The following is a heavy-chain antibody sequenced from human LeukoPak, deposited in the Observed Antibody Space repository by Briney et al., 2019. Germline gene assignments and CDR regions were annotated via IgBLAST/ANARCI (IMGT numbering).Heavy chain of an antibody. J-gene: IGHJ6*03. V-gene: IGHV3-53*01. Sequence: SVKGRFTTSRDNSKNTLYLQMNSLRAEDTAVYYCANIFIVVVPAAITHMDVWGKGTTVTVSS. CDR3: ANIFIVVVPAAITHMDV. D-gene: IGHD2-2*01.